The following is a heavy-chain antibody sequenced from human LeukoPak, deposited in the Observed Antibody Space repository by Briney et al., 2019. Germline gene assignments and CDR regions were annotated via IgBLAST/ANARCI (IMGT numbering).Heavy chain of an antibody. J-gene: IGHJ5*02. CDR3: AGSLIVGATGGWFDP. CDR1: GYTFTSYV. D-gene: IGHD1-26*01. CDR2: INPSGGST. V-gene: IGHV1-46*01. Sequence: APVKVSCKASGYTFTSYVINWVRQATGQGLEWMGIINPSGGSTTYAQKFQGRVTMTRDMSTSTVYMELSSLRSEDTAVYYCAGSLIVGATGGWFDPWGQGTLVTVSS.